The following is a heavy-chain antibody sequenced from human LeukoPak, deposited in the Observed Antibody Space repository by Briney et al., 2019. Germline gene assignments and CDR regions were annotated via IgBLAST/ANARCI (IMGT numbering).Heavy chain of an antibody. CDR3: ARGSGWHLDY. CDR2: IYYSGST. CDR1: GGSISSYY. Sequence: SETLSLTCTVSGGSISSYYWSWIRQPPGKGLEWIGYIYYSGSTNYNPSLKSRVTISVDTSKNQFSLKLSSVTAADTAVYYCARGSGWHLDYWGQGTLVTVSS. J-gene: IGHJ4*02. V-gene: IGHV4-59*01. D-gene: IGHD6-19*01.